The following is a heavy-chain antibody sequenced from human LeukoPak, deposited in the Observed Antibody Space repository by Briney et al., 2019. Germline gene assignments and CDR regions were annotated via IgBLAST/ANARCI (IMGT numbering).Heavy chain of an antibody. CDR1: GGSISSYY. D-gene: IGHD6-13*01. J-gene: IGHJ4*02. CDR2: IYYSGST. V-gene: IGHV4-59*08. Sequence: SETLSLTCTVSGGSISSYYWSWIRQPPGKGLEWIGYIYYSGSTNYNPSLKSRVTISVDTSKNQFSLKLSSVTAADTAVYYCARLIPHGPIAAAGTRGHYFDHWGQGTLVTVSS. CDR3: ARLIPHGPIAAAGTRGHYFDH.